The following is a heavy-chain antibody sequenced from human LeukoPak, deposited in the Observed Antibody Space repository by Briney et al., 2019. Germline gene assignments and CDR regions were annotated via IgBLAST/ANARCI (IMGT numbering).Heavy chain of an antibody. CDR3: ARTQYQLLSRSYWYFDL. J-gene: IGHJ2*01. CDR1: GFTVSSNY. V-gene: IGHV3-66*01. CDR2: IYSGGST. Sequence: PGGSLRLSCAASGFTVSSNYMSWVRQAPGKGLEWVSVIYSGGSTYYADSVKGRFTISRDNSKNTLYLQMNSLRAEDTAVYYCARTQYQLLSRSYWYFDLWGRGTLVTVSS. D-gene: IGHD2-2*01.